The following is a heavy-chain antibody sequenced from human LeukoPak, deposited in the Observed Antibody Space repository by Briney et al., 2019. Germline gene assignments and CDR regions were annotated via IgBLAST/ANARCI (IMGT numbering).Heavy chain of an antibody. CDR2: ISGSGGST. CDR1: GFTFSSYA. CDR3: ANTHRDYGDENFDY. D-gene: IGHD4-17*01. J-gene: IGHJ4*02. V-gene: IGHV3-23*01. Sequence: GGSLRLSCAASGFTFSSYAMSWVRQAPGKGLEWVSAISGSGGSTYYADSVKGRFTISRDNSKNTLYLQMNRLRAEDTAVYYCANTHRDYGDENFDYWGQGTLVTVSS.